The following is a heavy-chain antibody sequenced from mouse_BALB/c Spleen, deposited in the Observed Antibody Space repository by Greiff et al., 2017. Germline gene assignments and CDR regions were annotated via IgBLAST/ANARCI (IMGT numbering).Heavy chain of an antibody. J-gene: IGHJ2*01. CDR1: GFTFSSFG. Sequence: EVKLMESGGGLVQPGGSRKLSCAASGFTFSSFGMHWVRQAPEKGLEWVAYISSGSSTIYYADTVKGRCTISRDNPKNTLFLQMTSLRSEDTAMYYCARSRYGSSYDYWGQGTTLTVSS. CDR3: ARSRYGSSYDY. D-gene: IGHD1-1*01. V-gene: IGHV5-17*02. CDR2: ISSGSSTI.